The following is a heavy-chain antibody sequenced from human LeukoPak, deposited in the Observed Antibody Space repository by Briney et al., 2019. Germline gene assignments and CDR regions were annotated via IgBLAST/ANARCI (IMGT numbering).Heavy chain of an antibody. D-gene: IGHD2-15*01. CDR2: IIPIFGTA. V-gene: IGHV1-69*13. CDR3: AASQGLSRSGAGWFDP. CDR1: GGTFSSYA. J-gene: IGHJ5*02. Sequence: SVMVSCKASGGTFSSYAISWVRQAPGQGLEWMGGIIPIFGTANYAQKFQGRVTITADESTSTAYMELSSLRSEDTAVYYCAASQGLSRSGAGWFDPWGQGTQVSVSS.